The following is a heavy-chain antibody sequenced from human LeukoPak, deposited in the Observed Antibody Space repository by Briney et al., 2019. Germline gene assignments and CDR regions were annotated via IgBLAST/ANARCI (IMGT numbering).Heavy chain of an antibody. CDR1: GFTFSDHY. CDR3: ARNKRRFDQ. V-gene: IGHV3-11*01. Sequence: GGSLRLSCAASGFTFSDHYMSWIRQTPGEGLEWVSYISNRGYSTYYADSVKGRFTISRDSAKNSLYLEMQSLRAEDTAVYYCARNKRRFDQWGQGTVVTVSS. J-gene: IGHJ4*02. CDR2: ISNRGYST. D-gene: IGHD1/OR15-1a*01.